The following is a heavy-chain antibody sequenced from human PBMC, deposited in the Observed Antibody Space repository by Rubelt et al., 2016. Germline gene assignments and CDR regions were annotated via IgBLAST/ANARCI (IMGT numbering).Heavy chain of an antibody. Sequence: QVQLVQSGAEVKKPGSSVKVSCKASGGTFSSYAISWVRQAPGQGLEWMGRIIPILGIANYAQKFQGRVTITADKSTSTAYMELRSLRSDDTAVYYCARGDGGYYGMDVWGQGTTVTVSS. V-gene: IGHV1-69*04. J-gene: IGHJ6*02. D-gene: IGHD2-21*02. CDR1: GGTFSSYA. CDR3: ARGDGGYYGMDV. CDR2: IIPILGIA.